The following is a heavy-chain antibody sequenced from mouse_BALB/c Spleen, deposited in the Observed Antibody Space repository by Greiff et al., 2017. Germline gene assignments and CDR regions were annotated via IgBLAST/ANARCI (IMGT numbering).Heavy chain of an antibody. V-gene: IGHV5-17*02. D-gene: IGHD6-1*01. CDR2: ISSGSSTI. Sequence: EVKLVESGGGLVQPGGSRKLSCAASGFTFSSFGMHWVRQAPEKGLEWVAYISSGSSTIYYADTVKGRFTISRDNPKNTLFLQMTSLRSEDTAMYYCARAVSPGTYFDYWGQGTTLTVSS. J-gene: IGHJ2*01. CDR3: ARAVSPGTYFDY. CDR1: GFTFSSFG.